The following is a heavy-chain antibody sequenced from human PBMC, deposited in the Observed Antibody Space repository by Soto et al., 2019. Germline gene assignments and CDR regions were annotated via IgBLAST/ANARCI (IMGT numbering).Heavy chain of an antibody. Sequence: ETLSLTCTVSGVSISSYYWSWIRQPPGKGLEWIGYIYYGSTYYNPSLKSRVTISVDTSKNQFSLRLSSVTAADTAVYYCAREXXGNSNWFDPWGQGTLVTVSS. D-gene: IGHD3-10*01. CDR2: IYYGST. CDR1: GVSISSYY. V-gene: IGHV4-59*01. J-gene: IGHJ5*02. CDR3: AREXXGNSNWFDP.